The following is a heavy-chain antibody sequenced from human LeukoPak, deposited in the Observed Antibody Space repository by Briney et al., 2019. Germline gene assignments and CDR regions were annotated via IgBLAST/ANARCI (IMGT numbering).Heavy chain of an antibody. V-gene: IGHV4-59*11. CDR1: GGSLSSQY. Sequence: SETLSLTCTVSGGSLSSQYWSWIRQPPGKGLEWIGYIYYRGSTSYNPSLKSRVTISVDTSKNQFSLRLNSVTAADTAVYYCARDIISEYSKSHSHFDPWGQGTLVTVSS. CDR3: ARDIISEYSKSHSHFDP. D-gene: IGHD5-18*01. CDR2: IYYRGST. J-gene: IGHJ5*02.